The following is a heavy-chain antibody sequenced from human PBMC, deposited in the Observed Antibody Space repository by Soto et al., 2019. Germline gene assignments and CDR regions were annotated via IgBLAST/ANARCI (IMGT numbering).Heavy chain of an antibody. Sequence: QVQLQESGPGLVKPSETLSLTCTVSGGSISSYYWSWIRQPAGKGLEWIGRIYTSGSTNYNPSLKGRVTMSVDTSKNQFSLKLSSVTAADTAVYYCAGRIAVAGKPNWFDPWGQGTLVTVSS. CDR2: IYTSGST. D-gene: IGHD6-19*01. J-gene: IGHJ5*02. V-gene: IGHV4-4*07. CDR3: AGRIAVAGKPNWFDP. CDR1: GGSISSYY.